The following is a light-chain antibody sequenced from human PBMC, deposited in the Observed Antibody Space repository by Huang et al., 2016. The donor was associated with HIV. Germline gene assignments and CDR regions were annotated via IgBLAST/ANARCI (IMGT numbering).Light chain of an antibody. CDR2: GAS. CDR3: QQYNIWPPVT. V-gene: IGKV3-15*01. J-gene: IGKJ5*01. Sequence: ETVMTQSPATLSVSPGERVTLSCRASESVGRTLAWYQQKPGQVPRLLIYGASTRATGIPARFSGRGSGTEFTLTISSLQSEDFAVYYCQQYNIWPPVTFGQGTRLEIK. CDR1: ESVGRT.